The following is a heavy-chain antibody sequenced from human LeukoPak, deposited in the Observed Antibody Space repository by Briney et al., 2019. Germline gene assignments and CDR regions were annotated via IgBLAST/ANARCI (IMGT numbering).Heavy chain of an antibody. V-gene: IGHV3-30*04. Sequence: GRSLRLSCAASGFTFSSYAMHWVRQAPGKGLEWVAVISYDGSNKYYADSVKGRFTISRDNSKNTLYLQMNSLRAEDTAVYYCAKVGGSSWDFDYWGQGTLVTVSS. CDR2: ISYDGSNK. J-gene: IGHJ4*02. D-gene: IGHD6-13*01. CDR3: AKVGGSSWDFDY. CDR1: GFTFSSYA.